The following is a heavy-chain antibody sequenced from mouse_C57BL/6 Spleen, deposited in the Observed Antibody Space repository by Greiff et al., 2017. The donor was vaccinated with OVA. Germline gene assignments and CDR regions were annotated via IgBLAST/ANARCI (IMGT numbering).Heavy chain of an antibody. D-gene: IGHD1-1*02. CDR1: GYAFSSSW. Sequence: QVQLQQSGPELVKPGASVKISCKASGYAFSSSWMNWVKQRPGTGLEWIGRIYPGDGDTNYNGKFKGKATLTADKSSSTAYMQLSSLTSEDSAVYFCARYGYWYFDVWGTGTTVTVSS. V-gene: IGHV1-82*01. J-gene: IGHJ1*03. CDR3: ARYGYWYFDV. CDR2: IYPGDGDT.